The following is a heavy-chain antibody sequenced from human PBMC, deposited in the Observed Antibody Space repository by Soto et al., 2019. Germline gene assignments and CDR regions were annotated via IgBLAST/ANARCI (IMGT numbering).Heavy chain of an antibody. Sequence: QVQLQESGPGLVKPSQTLSLTCTVSGGSISSGDYYWSWIRQPPGKGLEWIGYIYYSGSTYYNPSLKSRVTISVDTSKNQCSLKLSSVTAADTAVYYCARGLGYCISTSCYWFDPWGQGTLVTVSS. D-gene: IGHD2-2*01. J-gene: IGHJ5*02. CDR1: GGSISSGDYY. CDR2: IYYSGST. CDR3: ARGLGYCISTSCYWFDP. V-gene: IGHV4-30-4*01.